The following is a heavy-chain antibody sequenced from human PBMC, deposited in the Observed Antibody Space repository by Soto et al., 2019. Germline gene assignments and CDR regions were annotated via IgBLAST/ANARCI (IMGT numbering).Heavy chain of an antibody. J-gene: IGHJ4*02. CDR3: AREWQWLVRSGLDY. CDR1: GFTFSSYA. V-gene: IGHV3-30-3*01. Sequence: QVQLVESGGGVVQPGRSLRLSCAASGFTFSSYAMHWVRQAPGKGLEWVAVISYDGSNKYYADSVKGRFTISRDNSKNTLYLQMNSLRAEDTAVYYCAREWQWLVRSGLDYWGQGTLVTVSS. CDR2: ISYDGSNK. D-gene: IGHD6-19*01.